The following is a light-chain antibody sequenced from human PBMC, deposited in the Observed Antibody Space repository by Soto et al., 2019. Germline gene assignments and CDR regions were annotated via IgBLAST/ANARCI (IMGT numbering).Light chain of an antibody. CDR2: GAS. CDR3: QQYIDWSRT. J-gene: IGKJ4*01. Sequence: EIVMAQSPATLSVSPGEGATLSCRASQSVRGNLAWYQQKPGQAPRLLTYGASTRASGIPTRFSGAGSGAEFTLTISSLQSEDSAVYFCQQYIDWSRTLGGGPRVEIK. CDR1: QSVRGN. V-gene: IGKV3D-15*01.